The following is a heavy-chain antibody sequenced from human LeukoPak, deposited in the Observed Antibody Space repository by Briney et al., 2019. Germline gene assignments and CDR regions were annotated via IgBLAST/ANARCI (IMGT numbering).Heavy chain of an antibody. D-gene: IGHD2-15*01. V-gene: IGHV4-4*02. CDR1: GGSISSNNW. CDR3: ARDYSPGLFDY. CDR2: IYHSGST. J-gene: IGHJ4*02. Sequence: PSGTLSLTCAVSGGSISSNNWWGWVRQPPGKGLEWIGEIYHSGSTNYNPSLKSRVTISVDTSKNQFSLKLSSVTAADTAVYYCARDYSPGLFDYWGQGTLVTVSS.